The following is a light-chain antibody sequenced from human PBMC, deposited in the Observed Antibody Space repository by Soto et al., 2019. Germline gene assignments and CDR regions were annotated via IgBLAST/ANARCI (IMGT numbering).Light chain of an antibody. CDR1: SSNIGARD. V-gene: IGLV1-40*01. J-gene: IGLJ1*01. CDR2: GNS. Sequence: QSVLTQPPSVSGAPGQRVTISCTGTSSNIGARDVYWYQQLPGTAPKLLMYGNSNRPSGVPDRFSGSKSGTSASLAITGLQAEDEADYYCQSYDTSLRVYVFGTGTKLTV. CDR3: QSYDTSLRVYV.